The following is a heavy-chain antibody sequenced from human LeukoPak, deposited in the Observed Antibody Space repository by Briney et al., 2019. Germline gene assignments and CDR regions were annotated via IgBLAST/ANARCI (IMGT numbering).Heavy chain of an antibody. CDR1: GGSFSGYY. D-gene: IGHD1-1*01. CDR3: ARQSSTGLAY. CDR2: INHSGST. Sequence: SETLSLTCAVYGGSFSGYYWSWIRQPPGKGLEWIGEINHSGSTNYNPSHKSRVTISVDTSKNQFSLKMSSVTAADTAVYYCARQSSTGLAYWGQGTLVTVSS. V-gene: IGHV4-34*01. J-gene: IGHJ4*02.